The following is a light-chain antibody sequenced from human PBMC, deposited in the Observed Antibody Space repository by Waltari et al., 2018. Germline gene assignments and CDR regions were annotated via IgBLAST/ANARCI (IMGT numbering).Light chain of an antibody. CDR3: YSTDSSGDHRV. CDR2: VDM. J-gene: IGLJ3*02. CDR1: ALPRKY. Sequence: SYELTQPPSVSVSPGQTARPTCSGDALPRKYAYWYQQKSGQAPVLVIYVDMKRPSGIPDRFSGSSSGTLATLTISGAQVEDEADYYCYSTDSSGDHRVFGGGTKLTVL. V-gene: IGLV3-10*01.